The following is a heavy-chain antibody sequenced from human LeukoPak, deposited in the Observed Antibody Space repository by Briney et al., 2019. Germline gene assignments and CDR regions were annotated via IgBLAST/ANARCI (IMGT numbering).Heavy chain of an antibody. CDR3: ARDGGGWGTLGY. CDR1: GGSISSYY. CDR2: IYTSWST. J-gene: IGHJ4*02. D-gene: IGHD6-19*01. Sequence: SETLSLTCTVSGGSISSYYWSWIRQPAGKGQEWIGRIYTSWSTNYNPSLKSRVTMSVDTSKNQFSVKLSSVTAADTAVYYCARDGGGWGTLGYWGQGTLVTVSS. V-gene: IGHV4-4*07.